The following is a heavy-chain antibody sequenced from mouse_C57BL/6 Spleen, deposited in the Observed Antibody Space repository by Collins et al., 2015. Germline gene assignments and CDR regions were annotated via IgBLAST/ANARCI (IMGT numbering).Heavy chain of an antibody. CDR1: GYTFTDHT. CDR2: IDPENGDT. CDR3: TSHYS. J-gene: IGHJ2*01. V-gene: IGHV14-4*01. Sequence: VQLQQSDAELVKPGASVKISCKVSGYTFTDHTMHWVKQRPEQGLEWIGWIDPENGDTEYASKFQGKATITAGTSSNTAYLQLSSLTSQDTAVYYCTSHYSWGQGTTLTVSS.